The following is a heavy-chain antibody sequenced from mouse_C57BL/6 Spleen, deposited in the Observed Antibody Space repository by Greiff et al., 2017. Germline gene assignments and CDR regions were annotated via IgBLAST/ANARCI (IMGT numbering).Heavy chain of an antibody. CDR1: GYSFTSYS. CDR2: IYPGSGST. J-gene: IGHJ2*01. CDR3: ARSLY. V-gene: IGHV1-55*01. Sequence: QVQLQQPGAELVKPGASVKMSCKASGYSFTSYSITWVKQRPGQGLEWIGDIYPGSGSTNYNEQFKSKATLTVATSSRTAYIHLNSLTSEYSAVYYCARSLYWGQGTTLTVSS.